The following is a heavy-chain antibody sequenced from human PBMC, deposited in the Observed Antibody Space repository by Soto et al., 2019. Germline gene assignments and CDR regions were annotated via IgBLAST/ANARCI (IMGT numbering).Heavy chain of an antibody. J-gene: IGHJ2*01. CDR2: IIPIFGTA. CDR3: ARDHVDIVATITGYWYFDL. Sequence: AASVKVSCKASGGTFSSYAISWVRQAPGQGLEWMGGIIPIFGTANYAQKFQGRVTITADKSTSTAYMELSSLRSEDTAVYYCARDHVDIVATITGYWYFDLWGRGTLVTVSS. V-gene: IGHV1-69*06. D-gene: IGHD5-12*01. CDR1: GGTFSSYA.